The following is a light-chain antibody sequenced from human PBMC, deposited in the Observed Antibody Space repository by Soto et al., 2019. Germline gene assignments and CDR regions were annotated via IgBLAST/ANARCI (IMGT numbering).Light chain of an antibody. Sequence: VVLTQSTATLSLSPGERVTLSCRASQSVNSDLAWYQQTPGQAPRPLIYDASTRAAGVPARFSGSGSGTEFTLTISSLQSEDFALYYCQQYSQWPLYTFGQGTKVDIK. CDR1: QSVNSD. CDR2: DAS. V-gene: IGKV3-15*01. J-gene: IGKJ2*01. CDR3: QQYSQWPLYT.